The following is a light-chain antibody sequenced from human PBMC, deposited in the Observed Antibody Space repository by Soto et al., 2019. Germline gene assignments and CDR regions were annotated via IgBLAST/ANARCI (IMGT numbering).Light chain of an antibody. CDR3: QEYHSYTWT. Sequence: EIPMTQAPSSLSVSFGDTVTITCRASQSISSHLNWYQQKPGKAPNLLMYTASNLQSGVPSRFSGSGSGTEFTLTISSLQPDDFATYYCQEYHSYTWTFGQGTKVDI. J-gene: IGKJ1*01. CDR2: TAS. V-gene: IGKV1-39*01. CDR1: QSISSH.